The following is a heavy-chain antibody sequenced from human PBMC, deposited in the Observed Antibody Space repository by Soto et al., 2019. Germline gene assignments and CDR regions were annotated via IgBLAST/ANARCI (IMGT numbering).Heavy chain of an antibody. D-gene: IGHD2-21*01. V-gene: IGHV3-74*01. J-gene: IGHJ6*02. Sequence: AGSLRLSCAAAGFTFDTDWMNWVRQAPGKGPEWLSGINSDGTISSYADSVKGRFTISRDNARNTMSLQMNSLRADDTAVYYCARLSGDHSAFFSYGMDAWGQGTTVTVSS. CDR1: GFTFDTDW. CDR3: ARLSGDHSAFFSYGMDA. CDR2: INSDGTIS.